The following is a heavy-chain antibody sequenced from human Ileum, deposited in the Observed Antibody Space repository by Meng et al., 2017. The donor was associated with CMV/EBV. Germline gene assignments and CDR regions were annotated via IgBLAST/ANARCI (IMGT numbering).Heavy chain of an antibody. D-gene: IGHD5-12*01. Sequence: GGSLRLSCAASGFTFSSYWMHWVRQAPGKGLVWVSRIHGDGSSTSYADSVKGRFTISRDNAKNTLYLQMNSLRAEDTAVYYCARLQTSGYGHFDYWGQGTLVTGSS. CDR2: IHGDGSST. J-gene: IGHJ4*02. CDR3: ARLQTSGYGHFDY. CDR1: GFTFSSYW. V-gene: IGHV3-74*01.